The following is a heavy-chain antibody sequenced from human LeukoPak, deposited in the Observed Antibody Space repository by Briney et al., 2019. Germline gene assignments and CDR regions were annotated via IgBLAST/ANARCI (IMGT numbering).Heavy chain of an antibody. V-gene: IGHV1-3*01. CDR2: INAGNGNK. CDR1: GYTFTSYA. D-gene: IGHD4-17*01. Sequence: ASVNVSCKASGYTFTSYAMHWVRQAPGQRLEWMGWINAGNGNKKYSQKFQGRVTITRDTSASTAYMELSSLRSEDTAVYYCAMDNYGDYASRWFDPWGQGTLVTVSS. CDR3: AMDNYGDYASRWFDP. J-gene: IGHJ5*02.